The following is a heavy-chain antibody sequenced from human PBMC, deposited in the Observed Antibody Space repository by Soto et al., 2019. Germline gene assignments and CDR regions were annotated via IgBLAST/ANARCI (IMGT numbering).Heavy chain of an antibody. J-gene: IGHJ4*02. Sequence: GSLRLSCAASGFTFSSYEMNWVRQAPGKGLEWVSYISSSGSTIYYADSVKGRFTISRDNAKNSLYLQMNSLRAEDTAVYYCAAAMVVEPFDYWGQGTLVTVSS. CDR2: ISSSGSTI. CDR3: AAAMVVEPFDY. CDR1: GFTFSSYE. D-gene: IGHD5-18*01. V-gene: IGHV3-48*03.